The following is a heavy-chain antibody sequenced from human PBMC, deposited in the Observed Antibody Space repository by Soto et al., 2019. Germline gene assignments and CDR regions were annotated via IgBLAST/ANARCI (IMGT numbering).Heavy chain of an antibody. V-gene: IGHV3-21*01. CDR1: GFTFSSYS. J-gene: IGHJ6*02. CDR3: ARAGGGYEGMDV. Sequence: GGSLRLSCAASGFTFSSYSMNWVRQAPGKGLEWVSSISSSSSYIYYADSVKGRFTISRDNAKNSLYLQMNSLRAEDTAVYYCARAGGGYEGMDVWGQGTTVTVS. D-gene: IGHD2-15*01. CDR2: ISSSSSYI.